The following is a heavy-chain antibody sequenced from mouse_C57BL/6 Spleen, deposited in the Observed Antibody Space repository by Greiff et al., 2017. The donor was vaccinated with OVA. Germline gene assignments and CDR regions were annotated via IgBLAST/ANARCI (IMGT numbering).Heavy chain of an antibody. V-gene: IGHV3-6*01. CDR2: ISYDGSN. Sequence: EVQLQESGPGLVKPSQSLSLTCSVTGYSITSGYYWNWIRQFPGNKLEWMGYISYDGSNNYNPSLKNRISITRDTSKNQFFLKLNSVTTEDTATYYCARDLIYYGNSWFAYWGQGTLVTVSA. CDR3: ARDLIYYGNSWFAY. D-gene: IGHD2-1*01. CDR1: GYSITSGYY. J-gene: IGHJ3*01.